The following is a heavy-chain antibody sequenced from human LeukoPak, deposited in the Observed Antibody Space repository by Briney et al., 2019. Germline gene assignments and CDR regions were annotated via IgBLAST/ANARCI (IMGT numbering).Heavy chain of an antibody. CDR3: AKVRTSLEQWLDFDY. V-gene: IGHV3-9*01. Sequence: GGSLRLSCAASGFTFDDYAMHWVRQAPGKGLEWVSSISWNSGSIGYADSVKGRFTISRDNAKNSLYLQMNSLRAEDTALYYCAKVRTSLEQWLDFDYWGQGTLVTVSS. J-gene: IGHJ4*02. D-gene: IGHD6-19*01. CDR2: ISWNSGSI. CDR1: GFTFDDYA.